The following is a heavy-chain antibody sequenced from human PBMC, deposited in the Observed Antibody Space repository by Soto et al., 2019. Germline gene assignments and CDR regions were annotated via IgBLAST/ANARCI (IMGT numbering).Heavy chain of an antibody. Sequence: VQMVESGGGVVQPGRSLRLSCAASGFTLTTYAMHWVRQAPGKGLEWVALISYDGSAEYYADSVKGRFTISRDNSKNTLYLQMNSLRPEDTAVYYCARDWDRGGGSYFWCFDLSGRGTLVTVSS. CDR3: ARDWDRGGGSYFWCFDL. J-gene: IGHJ2*01. CDR2: ISYDGSAE. D-gene: IGHD1-26*01. CDR1: GFTLTTYA. V-gene: IGHV3-30-3*01.